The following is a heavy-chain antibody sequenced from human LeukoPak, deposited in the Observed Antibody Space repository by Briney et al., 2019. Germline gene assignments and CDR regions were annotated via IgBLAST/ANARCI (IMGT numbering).Heavy chain of an antibody. V-gene: IGHV3-23*01. CDR3: AKDLRSVAGFDY. J-gene: IGHJ4*02. Sequence: GGSLRLSCAASGFTFSSYAMSWVRQAPVNGLEWVSAISGSGGSTYYADSVKGRFTISRDNSKNTLYLQMNSLRAEDTAVYYCAKDLRSVAGFDYWGQGTLVTVSS. CDR1: GFTFSSYA. CDR2: ISGSGGST. D-gene: IGHD6-19*01.